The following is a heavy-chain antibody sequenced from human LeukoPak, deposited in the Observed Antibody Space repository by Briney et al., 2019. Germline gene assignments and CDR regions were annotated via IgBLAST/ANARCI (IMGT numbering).Heavy chain of an antibody. CDR1: GFTFSSYA. D-gene: IGHD6-19*01. CDR2: ISNSGGSI. Sequence: PGGSLRLSCAASGFTFSSYAMSWVRQAPGKGLEWVSAISNSGGSIHYADSVKGRFTISRDNSRNTLYLQMNSLGAEDTAVYYCAKRAAVAGTHFDYWGQGTLVTVSS. CDR3: AKRAAVAGTHFDY. J-gene: IGHJ4*02. V-gene: IGHV3-23*01.